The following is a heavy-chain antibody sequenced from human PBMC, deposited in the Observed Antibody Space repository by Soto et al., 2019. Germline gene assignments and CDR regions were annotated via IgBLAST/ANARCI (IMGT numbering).Heavy chain of an antibody. D-gene: IGHD5-18*01. CDR1: GYTFTSYY. CDR2: INPSGGST. Sequence: QVQLVQSGAEVKKPGASVKVSCKASGYTFTSYYMHWVRQAPGQGLDWMGIINPSGGSTSYAQKFQGRVTMTRDTSTSTVYMELSSLRSEDTAVYYCASARTPPTALDYWGQGTLVTVSS. J-gene: IGHJ4*02. CDR3: ASARTPPTALDY. V-gene: IGHV1-46*03.